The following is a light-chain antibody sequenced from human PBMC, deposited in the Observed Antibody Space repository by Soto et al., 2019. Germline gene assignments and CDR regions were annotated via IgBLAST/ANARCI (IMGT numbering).Light chain of an antibody. J-gene: IGLJ1*01. CDR2: DVS. Sequence: QSALTQPASVSGSPGQSITISCTGTSSDVGGHTFVSWYQQHPGKAPKLMVFDVSNRPSGVSNRFSGSKSGNTASLTISGLEAEDEADYYGNSYTSSQAYVFGTGTKLTVL. CDR3: NSYTSSQAYV. V-gene: IGLV2-14*01. CDR1: SSDVGGHTF.